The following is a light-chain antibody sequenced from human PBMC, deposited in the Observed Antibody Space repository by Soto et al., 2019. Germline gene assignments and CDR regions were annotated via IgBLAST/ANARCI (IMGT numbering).Light chain of an antibody. CDR3: QQYESFPRT. J-gene: IGKJ1*01. Sequence: DIQMTQSPSTLSASVGDRDTITCRASQSINNWLAWYQQKPGKAPKLFIYKASTLESGVPSRFSGSGSGTEFTLSISSLQPDDFATYFCQQYESFPRTFGQGTKVEIK. V-gene: IGKV1-5*03. CDR2: KAS. CDR1: QSINNW.